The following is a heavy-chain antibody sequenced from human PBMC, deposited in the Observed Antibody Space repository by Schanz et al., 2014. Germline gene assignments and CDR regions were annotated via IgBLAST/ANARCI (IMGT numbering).Heavy chain of an antibody. J-gene: IGHJ4*02. CDR3: ARSAGRDFWSGYYTRFDY. Sequence: EVQLVESGGGLVKPGGSLRLSCEASEFTFSSYKMNWVRQAPGKGLEWVSSISSSGSYIHYADSVKGRFTISRDNSKNTLYLHMNTLRSDDTAVYYCARSAGRDFWSGYYTRFDYWGQGTLVTVSS. CDR1: EFTFSSYK. V-gene: IGHV3-21*04. D-gene: IGHD3-3*01. CDR2: ISSSGSYI.